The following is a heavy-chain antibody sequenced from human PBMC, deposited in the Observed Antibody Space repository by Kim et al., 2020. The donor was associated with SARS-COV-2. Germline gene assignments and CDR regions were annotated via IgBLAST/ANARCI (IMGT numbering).Heavy chain of an antibody. Sequence: GGSLRLSCAASGFTFSDHAMHWVRQAPGKGLEWVSCISWSGDSMSYADSVKGRFTISRDNAKNSLYLQMNSLRPEDTAVYYCAKKGGRGTSRIAFDIGGQGTMDPVPS. V-gene: IGHV3-9*01. CDR2: ISWSGDSM. CDR1: GFTFSDHA. CDR3: AKKGGRGTSRIAFDI. D-gene: IGHD3-16*01. J-gene: IGHJ3*02.